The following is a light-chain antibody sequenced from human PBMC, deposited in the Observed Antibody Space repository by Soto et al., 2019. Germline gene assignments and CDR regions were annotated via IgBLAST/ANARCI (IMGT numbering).Light chain of an antibody. CDR3: QQYGNSPYT. CDR1: QSVSSSY. Sequence: EIVLTQSPGTLSLSPGEGATLSCGASQSVSSSYLAWYQQKPGQAPRLLIYGASRRATGIPDRFSGSGSGTDFTLTISRLEPEDFAVYYCQQYGNSPYTFGQGTKLEIK. J-gene: IGKJ2*01. V-gene: IGKV3-20*01. CDR2: GAS.